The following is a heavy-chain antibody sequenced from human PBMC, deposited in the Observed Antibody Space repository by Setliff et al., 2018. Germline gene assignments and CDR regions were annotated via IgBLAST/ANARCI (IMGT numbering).Heavy chain of an antibody. CDR3: TRDVLGATASFDI. CDR2: INPDNGNR. V-gene: IGHV1-3*01. J-gene: IGHJ3*02. Sequence: GASVKVSCKASGFTLTSYPIHWVRQAPGQRLEWMGWINPDNGNRKYSQGFQGRVTITRDTSASTVFLELSTLRSEDTAVYYCTRDVLGATASFDIWGQGTMVTVSS. CDR1: GFTLTSYP.